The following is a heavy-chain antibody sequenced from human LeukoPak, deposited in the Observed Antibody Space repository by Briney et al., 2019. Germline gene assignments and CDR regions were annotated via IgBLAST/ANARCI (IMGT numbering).Heavy chain of an antibody. V-gene: IGHV3-9*01. J-gene: IGHJ4*02. CDR1: GFTFSSYS. CDR3: AKDSMVRGVPVYFDY. D-gene: IGHD3-10*01. Sequence: SGGSLRLSCAASGFTFSSYSMNWVRQAPGKGLEWVSGISWNSDSIGYADSVKGRFTISRDNAKNSLYLQMNSLRAEDTALYYCAKDSMVRGVPVYFDYWGQGTLVTVSS. CDR2: ISWNSDSI.